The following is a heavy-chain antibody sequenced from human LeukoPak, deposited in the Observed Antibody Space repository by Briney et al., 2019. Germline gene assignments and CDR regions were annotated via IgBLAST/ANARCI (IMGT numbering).Heavy chain of an antibody. Sequence: GGSLRLSCAASRFTFSNYAMSWVRQAAGKGLEWVSGITSGHSTFYADSVKGRFTTSRDNSKNTVYLQMNSLRAEDTAVYYCAKDYPECTGTTCSGEAFFDYWGQGTLVTVSS. CDR1: RFTFSNYA. J-gene: IGHJ4*02. CDR3: AKDYPECTGTTCSGEAFFDY. CDR2: ITSGHST. V-gene: IGHV3-23*01. D-gene: IGHD2-2*01.